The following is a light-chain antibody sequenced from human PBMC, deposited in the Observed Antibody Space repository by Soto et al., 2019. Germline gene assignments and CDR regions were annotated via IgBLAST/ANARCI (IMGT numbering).Light chain of an antibody. V-gene: IGKV3-20*01. Sequence: EIVLTQSPGTLSLSPGERATLSCRASQSVSYYLAWYQQKPGQAPRLLIYDTSNRATGVPARFSGSGSGTDFTLTISSLEPEDFAVYYCQQYGSSGFTFGPGTKVDIK. CDR2: DTS. CDR3: QQYGSSGFT. J-gene: IGKJ3*01. CDR1: QSVSYY.